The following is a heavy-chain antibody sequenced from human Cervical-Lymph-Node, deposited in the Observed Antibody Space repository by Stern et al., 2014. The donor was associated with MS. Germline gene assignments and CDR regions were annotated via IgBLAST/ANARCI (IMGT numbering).Heavy chain of an antibody. D-gene: IGHD3-22*01. CDR2: ISYSGGT. V-gene: IGHV4-59*01. CDR3: ARRDYYDSSTYYDDAFDI. CDR1: GGSISTYY. Sequence: QLQLQESGPGLVKASETLSLTCTVSGGSISTYYWTWIRQPPGKGMAWIGEISYSGGTNYNPSLKSRVTLSVDTSKNQFSLKLSSVTAADTAVYYCARRDYYDSSTYYDDAFDIWGQGTMVTVSS. J-gene: IGHJ3*02.